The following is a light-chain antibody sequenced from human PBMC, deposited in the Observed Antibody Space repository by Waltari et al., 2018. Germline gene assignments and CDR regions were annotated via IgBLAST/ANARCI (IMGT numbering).Light chain of an antibody. Sequence: QMTQSPSSVSASVGDRVTITCRASQGTSSWVAWYQQKPGQAPKLLIYAASSLQSGAPLRFSGSGAGKDVTFTSSSLQPDDFAIYDCQQANSFPVNSGQGTRLEIK. J-gene: IGKJ5*01. V-gene: IGKV1-12*01. CDR1: QGTSSW. CDR2: AAS. CDR3: QQANSFPVN.